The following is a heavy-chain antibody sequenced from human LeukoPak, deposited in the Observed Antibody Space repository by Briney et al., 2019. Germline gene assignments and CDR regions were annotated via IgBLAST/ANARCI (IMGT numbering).Heavy chain of an antibody. CDR1: GYTFTTYY. CDR2: INPSGGST. D-gene: IGHD3-3*01. Sequence: GASVKVSCKASGYTFTTYYIHWVRRAPGQGLEWMGIINPSGGSTNYAQKFQGRATMTRGMSTSTVYMELSSLRSEDTAMYYCARDWRDAGGYFDYWGQGTLVTVSS. V-gene: IGHV1-46*01. CDR3: ARDWRDAGGYFDY. J-gene: IGHJ4*02.